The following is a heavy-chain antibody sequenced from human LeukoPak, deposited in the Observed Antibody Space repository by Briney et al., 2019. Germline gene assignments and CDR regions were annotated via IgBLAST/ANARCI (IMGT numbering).Heavy chain of an antibody. CDR3: AKDRGIVGATTSYVVVGLLDY. CDR1: GFTFSSYA. V-gene: IGHV3-23*01. J-gene: IGHJ4*02. CDR2: ISGSGGST. D-gene: IGHD1-26*01. Sequence: GGSLRLSCAASGFTFSSYAMSWVRQAPGKGLEWVSAISGSGGSTYYADSVKGRFTISRDNSKNTLYLQMNSLRAEDTAVYYCAKDRGIVGATTSYVVVGLLDYWSQGTLVTVSS.